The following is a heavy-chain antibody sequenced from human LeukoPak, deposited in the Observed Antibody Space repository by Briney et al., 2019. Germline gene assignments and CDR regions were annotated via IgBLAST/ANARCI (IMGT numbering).Heavy chain of an antibody. Sequence: GGSLRLSCAASGLTFNRDWMNWVRQAPGKGLEWVANIKQDGSVKNYVDSVKGRFTISRDNAKNSLYLQMNSLRVEDTAVYYCASGPDYGYCHFRGQGTLVTVSS. CDR1: GLTFNRDW. CDR3: ASGPDYGYCHF. CDR2: IKQDGSVK. V-gene: IGHV3-7*01. D-gene: IGHD4-17*01. J-gene: IGHJ4*02.